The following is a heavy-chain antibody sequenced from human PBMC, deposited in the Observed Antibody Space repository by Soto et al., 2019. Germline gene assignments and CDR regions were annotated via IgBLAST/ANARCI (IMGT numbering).Heavy chain of an antibody. V-gene: IGHV4-34*01. J-gene: IGHJ4*02. D-gene: IGHD6-13*01. Sequence: SETLSLTCAVYGGSCSGYYWSWIRQPPGKGLEWIGEINHSGSTNYNPSLKSRVTISVDTSKNQFSLKLSSVTAADTAVYYCARSSSWPTGGPFDYWGQGTLVTVSS. CDR3: ARSSSWPTGGPFDY. CDR2: INHSGST. CDR1: GGSCSGYY.